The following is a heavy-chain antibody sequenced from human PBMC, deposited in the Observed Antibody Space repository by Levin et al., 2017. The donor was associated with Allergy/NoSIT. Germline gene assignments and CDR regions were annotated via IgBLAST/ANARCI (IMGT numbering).Heavy chain of an antibody. V-gene: IGHV1-69*13. Sequence: SVKVSCKASGGTFSSYAISWVRQAPGQGLEWMGGIIPIFGTANYAQKFQGRVTITADESTSTAYMELSSLRSEDTAVYYCATDDDPVAGIVYWGQGTLVTVSS. D-gene: IGHD6-19*01. J-gene: IGHJ4*02. CDR2: IIPIFGTA. CDR3: ATDDDPVAGIVY. CDR1: GGTFSSYA.